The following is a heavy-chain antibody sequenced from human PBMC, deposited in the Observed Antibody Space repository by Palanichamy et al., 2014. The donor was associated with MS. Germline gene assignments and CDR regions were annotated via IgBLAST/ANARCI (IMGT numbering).Heavy chain of an antibody. CDR1: GGSVSSGSYY. CDR2: IYYSGST. J-gene: IGHJ4*02. Sequence: VQLQESGPGLVKPSETLSLTCTVSGGSVSSGSYYWSWIRQPPGKGLEWIGYIYYSGSTNYNPFLKSRVTISVDTSKNQFSLKLSSVTAADTAVYYCASRPLRYFDWRIWGQGTLVTVSS. V-gene: IGHV4-61*01. D-gene: IGHD3-9*01. CDR3: ASRPLRYFDWRI.